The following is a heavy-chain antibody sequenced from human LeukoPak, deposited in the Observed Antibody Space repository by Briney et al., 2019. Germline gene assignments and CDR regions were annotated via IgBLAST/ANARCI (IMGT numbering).Heavy chain of an antibody. V-gene: IGHV2-5*08. J-gene: IGHJ3*01. CDR1: GGSFSGYL. CDR2: IYWNDDK. CDR3: ARKIGAFGV. Sequence: TLSLTCTVSGGSFSGYLWSWIRQPPGQALEWLALIYWNDDKRYSPSLKNRLTITKDTSKNQVVLTMTNMDPVDTATYYCARKIGAFGVWGQGTMVTVSS. D-gene: IGHD2/OR15-2a*01.